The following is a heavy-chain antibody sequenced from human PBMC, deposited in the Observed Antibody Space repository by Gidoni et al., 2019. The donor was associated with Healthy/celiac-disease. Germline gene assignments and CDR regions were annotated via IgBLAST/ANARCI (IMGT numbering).Heavy chain of an antibody. D-gene: IGHD2-2*01. CDR1: GGSISSYY. Sequence: QVQLQESGPGLVKPSETLSLTCTVSGGSISSYYWSWLRQPAGKGLEWIGRIYTSGSTNYNPSLKSRVTMSVDTSKNQFSLKLSSVTAADTAVYYCARSRRIVVVPAAIALNYYYYMDVWGKGTTVTVSS. J-gene: IGHJ6*03. CDR3: ARSRRIVVVPAAIALNYYYYMDV. CDR2: IYTSGST. V-gene: IGHV4-4*07.